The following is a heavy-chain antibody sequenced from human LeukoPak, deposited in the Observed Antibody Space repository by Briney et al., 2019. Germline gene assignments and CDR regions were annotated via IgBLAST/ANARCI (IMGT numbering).Heavy chain of an antibody. J-gene: IGHJ6*02. CDR2: ISSSGSTI. CDR3: ARGGVYRPNYYYYYGMDV. Sequence: GGSLRLSCAASGLTFSSYEMNWVRQAPGKGLEWVSYISSSGSTIYYADSVKGRFTISRDNAKNSLYLQMNSLRAEDTAVYYCARGGVYRPNYYYYYGMDVWGQGTTVTVS. CDR1: GLTFSSYE. V-gene: IGHV3-48*03. D-gene: IGHD1-26*01.